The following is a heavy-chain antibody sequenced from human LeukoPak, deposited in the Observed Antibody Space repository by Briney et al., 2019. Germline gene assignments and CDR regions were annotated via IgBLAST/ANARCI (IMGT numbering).Heavy chain of an antibody. CDR1: GFTVSSYA. D-gene: IGHD1-26*01. V-gene: IGHV3-30*04. Sequence: GGSLRLSCAASGFTVSSYAMDWVGQAPGKGLEWGALISHDGKNTYYADSVKGRFTISRDNSNDTLYLQMSSLRPEDTGVYYCARDGRVGANYYYYMYVWGKGTTVTISS. J-gene: IGHJ6*03. CDR3: ARDGRVGANYYYYMYV. CDR2: ISHDGKNT.